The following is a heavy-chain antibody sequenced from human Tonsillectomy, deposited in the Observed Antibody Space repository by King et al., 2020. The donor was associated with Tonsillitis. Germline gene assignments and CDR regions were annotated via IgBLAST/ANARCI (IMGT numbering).Heavy chain of an antibody. CDR1: GFTFSSYW. D-gene: IGHD1-26*01. V-gene: IGHV3-74*01. CDR3: ARVYGVKSERWAPGY. CDR2: INNDGSST. Sequence: VQLVESGGGLVQPGGSLRLSCAASGFTFSSYWMHWVRQAPGKGLGWVSRINNDGSSTSYADAVKGRFTISRDNTQNTLYLQINCLRAEDTALLYCARVYGVKSERWAPGYWGQGTLVTVSS. J-gene: IGHJ4*02.